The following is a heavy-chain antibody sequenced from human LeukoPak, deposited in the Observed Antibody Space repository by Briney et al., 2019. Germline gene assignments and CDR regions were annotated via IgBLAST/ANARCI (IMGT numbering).Heavy chain of an antibody. CDR3: ARTSYGDLFDY. Sequence: SVKVSCKAFGYTFTSYAISWVRQAPGQGLEWMGGIIPIFGTANYAQKFQGRVTITADESTSTAYMELSSLRSEDTAVYYCARTSYGDLFDYWGQGTLVTVSS. J-gene: IGHJ4*02. CDR2: IIPIFGTA. CDR1: GYTFTSYA. V-gene: IGHV1-69*13. D-gene: IGHD4-17*01.